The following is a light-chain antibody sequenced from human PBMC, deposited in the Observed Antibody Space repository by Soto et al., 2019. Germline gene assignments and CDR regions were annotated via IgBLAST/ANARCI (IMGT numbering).Light chain of an antibody. V-gene: IGKV3-20*01. CDR1: QSLANSF. J-gene: IGKJ4*01. Sequence: EFVLTQSPGTLSLSPGERATLSCRASQSLANSFIAWYQQKPGQAPRLLIYDTSSRASGIPDRFSGSGSGTDFTLTISRLETEDFAVFYCQQFSSYPLTFGGGTKVDIK. CDR3: QQFSSYPLT. CDR2: DTS.